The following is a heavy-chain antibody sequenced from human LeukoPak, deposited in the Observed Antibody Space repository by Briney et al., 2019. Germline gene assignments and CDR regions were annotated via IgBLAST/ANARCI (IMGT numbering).Heavy chain of an antibody. V-gene: IGHV5-51*01. D-gene: IGHD3-3*02. Sequence: GESLKISCKGSGYSFTSYGIGWVRQMPGKGLEWMGIIYPGDSDTRYSPTFQGQVTISADKFISTAYLQWSSLKASDTAMYYCARRSAFEGILDYWGQGTLVTVSS. CDR3: ARRSAFEGILDY. CDR2: IYPGDSDT. CDR1: GYSFTSYG. J-gene: IGHJ4*02.